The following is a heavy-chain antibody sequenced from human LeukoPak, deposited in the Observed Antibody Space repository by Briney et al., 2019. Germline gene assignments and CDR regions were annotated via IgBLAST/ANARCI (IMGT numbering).Heavy chain of an antibody. CDR2: ISGSGGST. Sequence: GGSLRLSCAASGSTFSSYAMSWVRQAPGKGLEWVSAISGSGGSTYYADSVKGRFTISRDNSKNTLYLQMNSLRAEDTAVYYCAKDKFGRNIVVVPAAGFDPWGQGTLVTVSS. CDR1: GSTFSSYA. J-gene: IGHJ5*02. CDR3: AKDKFGRNIVVVPAAGFDP. V-gene: IGHV3-23*01. D-gene: IGHD2-2*01.